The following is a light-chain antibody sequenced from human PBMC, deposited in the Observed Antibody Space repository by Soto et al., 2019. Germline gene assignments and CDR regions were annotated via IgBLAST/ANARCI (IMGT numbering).Light chain of an antibody. CDR2: DVN. J-gene: IGLJ2*01. V-gene: IGLV2-14*01. CDR3: SSYTSSSTLV. Sequence: QSALTQPASVSVSPGQSISISCTGTSSDVGDYNSVSWYQQHPGKAPKLMIYDVNNRPSGVSNRFAGSKSGKTASLTISGLQAEDEADYYCSSYTSSSTLVFGGGTKLTVL. CDR1: SSDVGDYNS.